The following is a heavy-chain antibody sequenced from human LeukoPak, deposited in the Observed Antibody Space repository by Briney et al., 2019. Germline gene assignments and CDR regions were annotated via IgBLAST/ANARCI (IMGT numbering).Heavy chain of an antibody. CDR2: INPNSGGT. V-gene: IGHV1-2*02. J-gene: IGHJ4*02. CDR1: GYTFTGYY. Sequence: GASVKVSCKASGYTFTGYYMHWVRQAPGQGLEWMGWINPNSGGTSYAQKFQGRVTMTRDTSISTAYMELSRLRSDDTAVYYCARVQDNWNYGGWGQGTLVTVSS. D-gene: IGHD1-7*01. CDR3: ARVQDNWNYGG.